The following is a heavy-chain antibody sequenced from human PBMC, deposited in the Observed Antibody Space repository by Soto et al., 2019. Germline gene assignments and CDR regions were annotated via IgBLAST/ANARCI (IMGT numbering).Heavy chain of an antibody. Sequence: QVQLVQSGAEVKKPGASVKVSCKASGYTFTSYYMHWVRQAPGEGLQWMGVINPGGDSPTYAQEFQGRVTMTRDTSTSTVYMDLSSLRSEDTAVYYCARELITMVRGVISYYGMDGWGQGTRVTVSS. V-gene: IGHV1-46*01. J-gene: IGHJ6*02. D-gene: IGHD3-10*01. CDR2: INPGGDSP. CDR3: ARELITMVRGVISYYGMDG. CDR1: GYTFTSYY.